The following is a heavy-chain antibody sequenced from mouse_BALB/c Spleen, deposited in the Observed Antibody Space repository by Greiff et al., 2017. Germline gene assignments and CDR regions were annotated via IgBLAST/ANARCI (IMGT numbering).Heavy chain of an antibody. CDR3: AKNFITTATYAMDY. J-gene: IGHJ4*01. D-gene: IGHD1-2*01. CDR1: GYTFTNYW. V-gene: IGHV1-63*02. Sequence: VKLQQSGAELVRPGTSVKISCKASGYTFTNYWLGWVKQRPGHGLEWIGDIYPGGGYTNYNEKFKGKATLTADTSSSTAYMQLSSLTSEDSAVYFCAKNFITTATYAMDYWGQGTSVTVSS. CDR2: IYPGGGYT.